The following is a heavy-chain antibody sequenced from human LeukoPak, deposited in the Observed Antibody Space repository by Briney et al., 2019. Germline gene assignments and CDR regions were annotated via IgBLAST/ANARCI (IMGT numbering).Heavy chain of an antibody. CDR1: GYTFTSYY. CDR3: ARDKYYDSSGYYDY. CDR2: ISAYNGNT. J-gene: IGHJ4*02. Sequence: ASVKVSCKASGYTFTSYYMHWVRQAPGQGLEWVGWISAYNGNTNYAQKLQGRVTMTTDTSTSTAYMELRSLRSDDTAVYYCARDKYYDSSGYYDYWGQGTLVTVSS. D-gene: IGHD3-22*01. V-gene: IGHV1-18*04.